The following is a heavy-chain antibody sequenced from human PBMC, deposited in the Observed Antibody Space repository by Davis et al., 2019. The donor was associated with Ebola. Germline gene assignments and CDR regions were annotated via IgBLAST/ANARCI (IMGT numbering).Heavy chain of an antibody. V-gene: IGHV1-18*04. D-gene: IGHD1-26*01. CDR1: GYPFTSYG. J-gene: IGHJ4*02. CDR2: INPHNNNT. Sequence: ASVKVSCKASGYPFTSYGVTWVRQAPGQGLEWMGWINPHNNNTNYAQNVQGRVTMTTDTSTSTAYMELRSLRSDDTAVYYCARGGGSYSADYWGQGTLVTVSS. CDR3: ARGGGSYSADY.